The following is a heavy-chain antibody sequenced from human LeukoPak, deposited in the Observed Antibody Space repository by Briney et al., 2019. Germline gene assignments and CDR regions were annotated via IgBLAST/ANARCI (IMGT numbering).Heavy chain of an antibody. CDR3: AREDPQSRAFDI. CDR2: IIPIFGTA. CDR1: GGTFSSYA. J-gene: IGHJ3*02. V-gene: IGHV1-69*06. Sequence: EASVKVSCKASGGTFSSYAISWVRQAPGQGLEWMGGIIPIFGTANYAQKFQGRVTITADKSTSTAYMELSSLRSEDTAVYYCAREDPQSRAFDIWGQGTMVTVSS.